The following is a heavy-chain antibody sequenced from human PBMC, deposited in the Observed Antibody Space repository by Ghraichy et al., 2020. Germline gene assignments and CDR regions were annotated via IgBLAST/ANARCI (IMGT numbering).Heavy chain of an antibody. CDR2: ISSSSSYI. CDR1: GFTFSSYS. J-gene: IGHJ3*02. V-gene: IGHV3-21*01. D-gene: IGHD2-2*01. Sequence: GESLNISCAASGFTFSSYSMNWVRQAPGKGLEWVSSISSSSSYIYYADSVKGRFTISRDNAKNSLYLQMNSLRAEDTAVYYCARALYCSSTSCGRGLVAFDIWGQGTMVTVSS. CDR3: ARALYCSSTSCGRGLVAFDI.